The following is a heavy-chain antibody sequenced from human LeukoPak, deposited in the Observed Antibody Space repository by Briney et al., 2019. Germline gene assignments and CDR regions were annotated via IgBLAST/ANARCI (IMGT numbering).Heavy chain of an antibody. J-gene: IGHJ4*02. Sequence: GGSLRLSCAASGFTFSSYAMHWVRQAPGKWLEWVAVISYDGSNKYYADSVKGRFTISRDNSKNTLYLQMNSLRAEDTAVYYCARFDDYGGNGLDYWGQGTLVTVSS. CDR2: ISYDGSNK. V-gene: IGHV3-30-3*01. D-gene: IGHD4-23*01. CDR1: GFTFSSYA. CDR3: ARFDDYGGNGLDY.